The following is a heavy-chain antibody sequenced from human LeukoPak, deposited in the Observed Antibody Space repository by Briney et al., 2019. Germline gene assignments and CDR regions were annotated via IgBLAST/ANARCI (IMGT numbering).Heavy chain of an antibody. CDR3: ARAPFGELLFDY. D-gene: IGHD3-10*01. CDR2: INPNSGGT. J-gene: IGHJ4*02. CDR1: GYTFTGYY. Sequence: ASVKVSCKAYGYTFTGYYMHWVRQAPGQGLEWMGWINPNSGGTNYAQKFQGRVTMTRDTSISTAYMELSRLRSDNTAVYYCARAPFGELLFDYWGQGTLVTVSS. V-gene: IGHV1-2*02.